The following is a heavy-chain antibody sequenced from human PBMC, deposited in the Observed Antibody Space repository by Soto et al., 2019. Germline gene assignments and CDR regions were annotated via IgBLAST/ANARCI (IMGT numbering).Heavy chain of an antibody. Sequence: EVQLLESGGGLVQPGRSLRLSCAASGFTFSNYAMSWVRQAPGQGLDWVSAISGSGGTTYYADAVKGRFTISRDISKKTLFLQMNSLRAEDAAVYYCAKFFVETGSNSGWPWSFHYWGQGTLVTVSS. J-gene: IGHJ4*02. CDR1: GFTFSNYA. V-gene: IGHV3-23*01. CDR3: AKFFVETGSNSGWPWSFHY. CDR2: ISGSGGTT. D-gene: IGHD6-25*01.